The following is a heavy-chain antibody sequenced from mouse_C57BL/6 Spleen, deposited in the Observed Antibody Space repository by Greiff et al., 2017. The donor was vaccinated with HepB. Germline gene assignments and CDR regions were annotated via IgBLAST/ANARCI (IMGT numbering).Heavy chain of an antibody. CDR1: GYTFTNYW. Sequence: VQLQQSGAELVRPGTSVKMSCKASGYTFTNYWIGWAKQRPGHGLEWIGDIYPGGGYTNYDEKFKGKATLTADKSSSTAYMQFSSLTSEDSAIYYCARWDGRAWFAYWGQGTLVTVSA. CDR3: ARWDGRAWFAY. V-gene: IGHV1-63*01. CDR2: IYPGGGYT. J-gene: IGHJ3*01. D-gene: IGHD1-1*01.